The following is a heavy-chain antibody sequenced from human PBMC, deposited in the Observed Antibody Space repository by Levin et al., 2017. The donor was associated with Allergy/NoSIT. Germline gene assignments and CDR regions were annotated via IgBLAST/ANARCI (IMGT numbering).Heavy chain of an antibody. J-gene: IGHJ3*02. CDR2: ISWNSGSI. Sequence: GGSLRLSCAASGFTFDDYAMHWVRQAPGKGLEWVSGISWNSGSIGYADSVKGRFTISRDNAKNSLYLQMNSLRTEDTALYYCARDNIALPEAFDMWGQGTVVRVSS. CDR3: ARDNIALPEAFDM. V-gene: IGHV3-9*01. CDR1: GFTFDDYA. D-gene: IGHD2-2*01.